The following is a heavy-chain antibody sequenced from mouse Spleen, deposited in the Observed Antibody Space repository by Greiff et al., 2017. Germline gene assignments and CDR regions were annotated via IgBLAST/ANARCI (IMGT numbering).Heavy chain of an antibody. J-gene: IGHJ4*01. D-gene: IGHD2-2*01. CDR2: IYPDGGST. CDR1: GFTFSSYY. CDR3: ARRPIYYGYYYAMDY. V-gene: IGHV5-6-2*01. Sequence: EVVLVESGGGLVKPGGSLKLSCAASGFTFSSYYMSWVRQTPENRLELVAAIYPDGGSTYYPDTVKGRFTISRDNATNTLYLQMSRLKSEDTALYYCARRPIYYGYYYAMDYWGQGTSVTVSA.